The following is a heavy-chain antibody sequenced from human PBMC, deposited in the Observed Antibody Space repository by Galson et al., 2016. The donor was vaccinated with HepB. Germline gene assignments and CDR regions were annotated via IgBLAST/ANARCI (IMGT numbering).Heavy chain of an antibody. CDR2: IKSKTDGGTT. CDR3: RYGMDV. J-gene: IGHJ6*02. V-gene: IGHV3-15*01. CDR1: GFTFSNAW. Sequence: SLRLSCAASGFTFSNAWMSWVRQAPGKELEWVGHIKSKTDGGTTDYAAPVKGRFSISRDDSKNTLYLQMNSLKTEDTAVYYCRYGMDVWGQGTTVTVSS.